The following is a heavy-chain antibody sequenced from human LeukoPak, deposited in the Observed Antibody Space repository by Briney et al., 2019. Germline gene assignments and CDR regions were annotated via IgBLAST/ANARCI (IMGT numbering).Heavy chain of an antibody. D-gene: IGHD6-19*01. CDR3: TRGSSGRRDN. CDR2: MNPNSGNT. Sequence: ASVTVPFKSSVYTFTSCDINWVRQATGQGREWMGWMNPNSGNTGYVQSFQGRITMTRDISIGTAYMELSNLTSEDTAIYYCTRGSSGRRDNWGQGTLVTVSA. V-gene: IGHV1-8*01. J-gene: IGHJ4*02. CDR1: VYTFTSCD.